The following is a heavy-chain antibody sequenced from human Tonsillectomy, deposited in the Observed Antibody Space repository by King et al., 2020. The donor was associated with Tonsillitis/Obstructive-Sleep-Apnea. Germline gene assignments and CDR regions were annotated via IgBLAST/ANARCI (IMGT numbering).Heavy chain of an antibody. Sequence: TLQESGPALVKPTQTLTLTCTVSGFSLSTSGMCVSWIRQPPGQALEWLARIDWDDDKYYSTSLKTRLTISKDTSKNQVVLTMTNMDPVDTATYYCARIKGADDILTGSPYYYYMDVWGKGTTVTVSS. J-gene: IGHJ6*03. CDR1: GFSLSTSGMC. CDR2: IDWDDDK. V-gene: IGHV2-70*11. CDR3: ARIKGADDILTGSPYYYYMDV. D-gene: IGHD3-9*01.